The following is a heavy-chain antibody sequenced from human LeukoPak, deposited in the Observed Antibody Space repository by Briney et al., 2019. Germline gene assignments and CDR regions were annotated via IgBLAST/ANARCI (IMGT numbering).Heavy chain of an antibody. CDR2: ISASGGTT. D-gene: IGHD3-16*02. V-gene: IGHV3-23*01. CDR1: GFTFSYYW. Sequence: GGSLRLSCAASGFTFSYYWMSWVRQAPGKGLEWVSVISASGGTTFYADSVKGRFTISRDKSKNTLYLRMNSLRVEDTAIYYCTKDYGYHYAHSDNWGQGTLVRVSS. J-gene: IGHJ4*02. CDR3: TKDYGYHYAHSDN.